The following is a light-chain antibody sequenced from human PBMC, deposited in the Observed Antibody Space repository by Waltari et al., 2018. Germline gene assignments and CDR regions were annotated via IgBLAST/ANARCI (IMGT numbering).Light chain of an antibody. J-gene: IGLJ2*01. CDR2: DAI. V-gene: IGLV2-14*03. Sequence: QSALTQPASVSGSPGPSITISCPGTSSDVGGYNYVHWYQQHPGKAPKRMIYDAINRPSGVSNRFSGSKSGNTASLTISGLQAEDEADYYCSSYTSSSTFVVFGGGTKLTVL. CDR3: SSYTSSSTFVV. CDR1: SSDVGGYNY.